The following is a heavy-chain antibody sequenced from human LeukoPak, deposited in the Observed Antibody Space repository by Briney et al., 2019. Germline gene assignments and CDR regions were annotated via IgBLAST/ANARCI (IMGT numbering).Heavy chain of an antibody. J-gene: IGHJ3*02. Sequence: GGSLRLSCAASGFTFNNYAMNWVRQAPGKGLEWVSSISGSGGNTYYADSVKGRFTISRDNAKNSLYLQMNSLRAEDTAVYYCAREGVSYDNAFDIWGQGTMVTVSS. CDR1: GFTFNNYA. CDR2: ISGSGGNT. D-gene: IGHD3-9*01. V-gene: IGHV3-23*01. CDR3: AREGVSYDNAFDI.